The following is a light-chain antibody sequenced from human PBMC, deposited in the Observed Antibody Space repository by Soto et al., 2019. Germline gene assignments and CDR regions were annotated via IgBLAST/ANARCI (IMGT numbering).Light chain of an antibody. V-gene: IGLV2-23*01. CDR2: EDI. CDR1: SSDVGSYNL. J-gene: IGLJ1*01. CDR3: CSYADSSTYV. Sequence: QSALTQPASVSGSPGQSITISCTGTSSDVGSYNLVSWYQQHPGKAPKVMIYEDIKRPSGVSNRFSGSKSDNTASLTISGLQAEDEADYYCCSYADSSTYVFGTGTK.